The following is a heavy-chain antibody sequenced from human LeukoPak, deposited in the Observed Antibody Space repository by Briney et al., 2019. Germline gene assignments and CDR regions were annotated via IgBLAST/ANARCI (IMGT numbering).Heavy chain of an antibody. D-gene: IGHD5-24*01. CDR2: IIPIFGTA. CDR1: GGTFGSYA. V-gene: IGHV1-69*05. Sequence: SVKVSCKASGGTFGSYAISWVRQAPGQGLEWMGGIIPIFGTANYAQKFQGRVTITTDESTSTAYMELSSLRSEDTAVYYCARDAGWLQNDAFDIWGQGTMVTVSS. J-gene: IGHJ3*02. CDR3: ARDAGWLQNDAFDI.